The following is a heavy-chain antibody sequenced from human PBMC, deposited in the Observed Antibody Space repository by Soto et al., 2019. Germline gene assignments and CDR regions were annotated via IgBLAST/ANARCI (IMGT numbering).Heavy chain of an antibody. Sequence: QVQLQESGPGLMKPSETLSLTCTVSGGSVSSGSYYWSWIRQPPGKGLEWIGYIYYSGSTNYNPSLKSRVTISVDTSKNQFSLKLSSVTAADTAVYYCARALQPEMGIDYWGQGTLVTVSS. CDR3: ARALQPEMGIDY. V-gene: IGHV4-61*01. CDR2: IYYSGST. CDR1: GGSVSSGSYY. D-gene: IGHD7-27*01. J-gene: IGHJ4*02.